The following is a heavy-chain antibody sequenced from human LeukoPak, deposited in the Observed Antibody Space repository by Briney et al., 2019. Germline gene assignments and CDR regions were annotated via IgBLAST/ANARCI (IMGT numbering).Heavy chain of an antibody. V-gene: IGHV1-24*01. Sequence: ASVTVSFKVSGYTLTELSMHWVRQAPGKGREGMGGFDPEDGETIYAQKFQGRVTMTEDPSTDTAYMELSSLRSEDTAVYYCATLALPYGGPLGNWGQGTLVTVSS. CDR3: ATLALPYGGPLGN. CDR1: GYTLTELS. D-gene: IGHD4/OR15-4a*01. CDR2: FDPEDGET. J-gene: IGHJ4*02.